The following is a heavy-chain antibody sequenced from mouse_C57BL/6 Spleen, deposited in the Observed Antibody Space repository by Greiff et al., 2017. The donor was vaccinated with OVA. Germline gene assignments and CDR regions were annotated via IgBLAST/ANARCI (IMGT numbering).Heavy chain of an antibody. D-gene: IGHD2-2*01. Sequence: QVQLQQPGAELVRPGSSVKLSCKASGYTFTSYWMDWVKQRPGQGLEWIGNIYPSDSETHYNQKFKDKATLTVDKSSSTAYMQLSSLTSEDSAVYYCARGYRSTDYWGQGTTLTVSS. CDR1: GYTFTSYW. CDR2: IYPSDSET. J-gene: IGHJ2*01. V-gene: IGHV1-61*01. CDR3: ARGYRSTDY.